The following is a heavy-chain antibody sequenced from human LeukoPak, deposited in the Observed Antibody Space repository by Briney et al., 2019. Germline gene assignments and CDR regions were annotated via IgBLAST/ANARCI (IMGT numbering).Heavy chain of an antibody. D-gene: IGHD3-9*01. V-gene: IGHV3-74*01. CDR2: ISGDGSTT. CDR3: ARPYYDILTGYTPGFGY. Sequence: GGSLRLSCAASGFTFSDYWMRWVRQAPGKGLVWVSRISGDGSTTTYADSVKGRFTISRENSKNTLYLQMNSLRAEDTAVYYCARPYYDILTGYTPGFGYWGQGTLVTVSS. CDR1: GFTFSDYW. J-gene: IGHJ4*02.